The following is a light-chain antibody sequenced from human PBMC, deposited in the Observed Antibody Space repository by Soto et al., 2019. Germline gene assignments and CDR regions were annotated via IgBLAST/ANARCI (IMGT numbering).Light chain of an antibody. J-gene: IGKJ4*01. CDR1: QSVLYSSNNKNY. Sequence: DIVMTQSPDSLAVSLGERATINCKSSQSVLYSSNNKNYLAWYQQKPGEAPKLLISAASSLGSGVPSRFSGSGSGTDFTLTISSLQPEDFATYYCQQANSFPFTFGGGTKVDIK. CDR3: QQANSFPFT. V-gene: IGKV4-1*01. CDR2: AAS.